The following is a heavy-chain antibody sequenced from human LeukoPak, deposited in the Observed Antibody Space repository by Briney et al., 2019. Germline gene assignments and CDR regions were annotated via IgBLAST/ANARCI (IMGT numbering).Heavy chain of an antibody. D-gene: IGHD3-22*01. CDR2: IYPNSGGI. CDR3: ARSDGFSGYSSLGDS. Sequence: GASVKVSCKASGYTFNGYYMHWVRQAPGQGLEWMGWIYPNSGGIYYAQKFRGRVTMTSDTSISTAYMELSWLRSDDTAVYYCARSDGFSGYSSLGDSWGQGTLVTVSS. J-gene: IGHJ5*01. V-gene: IGHV1-2*02. CDR1: GYTFNGYY.